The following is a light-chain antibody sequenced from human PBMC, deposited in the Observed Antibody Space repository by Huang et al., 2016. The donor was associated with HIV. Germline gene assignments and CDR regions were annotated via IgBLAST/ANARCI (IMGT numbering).Light chain of an antibody. J-gene: IGKJ1*01. CDR1: QSINTY. V-gene: IGKV1-39*01. Sequence: DIQMTQSPSSLSASVGDRVTITCRASQSINTYLNWFQQKPGKAPKVLISAASTLQSGVPSRFSGGGSGTHFTLTITILQPEDFATYYCQQTYTGVTFGQGTKVEIK. CDR3: QQTYTGVT. CDR2: AAS.